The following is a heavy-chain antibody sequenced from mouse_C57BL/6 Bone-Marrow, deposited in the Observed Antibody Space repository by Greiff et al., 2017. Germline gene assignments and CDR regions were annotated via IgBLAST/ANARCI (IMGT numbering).Heavy chain of an antibody. D-gene: IGHD1-1*01. V-gene: IGHV10-1*01. CDR2: IRSKSNNYAT. CDR1: GFSFNTYA. Sequence: EVKLMESGGGLVQPKGSLKLSCAASGFSFNTYAMNWVRQAPGKGLEWVARIRSKSNNYATYYADSVKDRFTISRDDSESMLYLQMNNLKTEDTAMYYCVRRSSYYFDYWGQGTTLTVSS. CDR3: VRRSSYYFDY. J-gene: IGHJ2*01.